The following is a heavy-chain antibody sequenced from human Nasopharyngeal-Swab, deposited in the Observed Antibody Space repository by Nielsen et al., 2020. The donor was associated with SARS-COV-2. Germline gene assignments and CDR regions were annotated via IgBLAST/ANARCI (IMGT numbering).Heavy chain of an antibody. D-gene: IGHD5-18*01. Sequence: ASVKVSCKASGYTFTSYYMHWVRQAPGQGLEGMGIINPSGGSTSYAQKFQGRVTMTRDTSTSTAYMELSSLTSEDTAVYYCTTVAGGYGRFDYWGQGTLVTVSS. V-gene: IGHV1-46*03. CDR3: TTVAGGYGRFDY. CDR1: GYTFTSYY. J-gene: IGHJ4*02. CDR2: INPSGGST.